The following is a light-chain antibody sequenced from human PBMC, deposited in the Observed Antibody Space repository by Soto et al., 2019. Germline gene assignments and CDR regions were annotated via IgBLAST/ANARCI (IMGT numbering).Light chain of an antibody. V-gene: IGKV3-20*01. CDR2: GAS. CDR1: KSVSSSY. CDR3: QHYGTSRWT. J-gene: IGKJ1*01. Sequence: DIVLTQSPGTLSLSPGERGTISCRASKSVSSSYSAWYQQQPGQSPRLLIYGASSRATGIPDRFGGSGSGTDFTLTISRLEPEDFAVYYWQHYGTSRWTFGQGTKVEIK.